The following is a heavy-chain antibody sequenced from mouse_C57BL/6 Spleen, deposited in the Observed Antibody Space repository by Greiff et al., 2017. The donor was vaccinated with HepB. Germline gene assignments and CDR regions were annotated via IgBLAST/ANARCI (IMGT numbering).Heavy chain of an antibody. Sequence: VQLQQSGAELVRPGASVKLSCKASGYTFTDYYINWVKQRPGQGLEWIARIYPGSGNTYYNEKFKGKATLTAEKSSSTAYMQLSSLTSEDSAVYFCARSVYYGYPHWYFDVWGTGTTVTVSS. CDR1: GYTFTDYY. CDR3: ARSVYYGYPHWYFDV. D-gene: IGHD2-2*01. V-gene: IGHV1-76*01. CDR2: IYPGSGNT. J-gene: IGHJ1*03.